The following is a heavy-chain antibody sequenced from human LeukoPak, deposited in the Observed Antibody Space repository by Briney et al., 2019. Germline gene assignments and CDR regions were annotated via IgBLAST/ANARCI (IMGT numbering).Heavy chain of an antibody. V-gene: IGHV4-39*01. D-gene: IGHD2-8*02. Sequence: WVRQAPGKGLEWIGSIYYSGSTYYNPSLKSRVTMSVDTSKNQFSLKLSSVAAVDTAVYYCARHGGVGVIPDFDYWGPGTLVTVSS. CDR3: ARHGGVGVIPDFDY. CDR2: IYYSGST. J-gene: IGHJ4*02.